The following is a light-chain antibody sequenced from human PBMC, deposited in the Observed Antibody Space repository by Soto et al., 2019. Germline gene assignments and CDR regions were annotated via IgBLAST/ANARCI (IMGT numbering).Light chain of an antibody. V-gene: IGKV1-13*02. CDR1: QDIRSA. Sequence: AIQLTQSPSSLSASVGDRVTITCRASQDIRSALDWYQQKPGKPPTLLIYDAFSLETGIPSRFSGSGSGTDFTLTISSLQPADFATYYCQQFQSYPLTFGQGTKVEMK. CDR2: DAF. J-gene: IGKJ1*01. CDR3: QQFQSYPLT.